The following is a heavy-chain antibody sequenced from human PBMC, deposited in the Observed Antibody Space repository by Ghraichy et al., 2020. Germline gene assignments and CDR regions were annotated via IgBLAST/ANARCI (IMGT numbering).Heavy chain of an antibody. CDR1: GGSLSGYF. V-gene: IGHV4-34*01. CDR3: ARLSFLGSCGGGSCHSDYGYYAMDV. D-gene: IGHD2-15*01. CDR2: INQLGST. J-gene: IGHJ6*02. Sequence: SQTLSLTCAVNGGSLSGYFWHWVRQSPGQGLEWIGEINQLGSTIYNPSLKSRVSISGDMSKNQFSLKLASVTAADTAVYYCARLSFLGSCGGGSCHSDYGYYAMDVWGQGTAVTVSS.